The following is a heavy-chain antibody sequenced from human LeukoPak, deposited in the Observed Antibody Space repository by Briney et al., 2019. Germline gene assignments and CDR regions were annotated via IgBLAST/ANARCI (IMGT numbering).Heavy chain of an antibody. J-gene: IGHJ4*02. CDR3: ARRGSWGEPRPFDY. V-gene: IGHV1-69*13. D-gene: IGHD3-16*01. CDR1: GGTFSSYA. CDR2: IIPIFGTA. Sequence: ASVKVSCKASGGTFSSYAISWVRQAPGQGLEWMGGIIPIFGTANYAQKFQGRVTITADESTSTAYMELSSLRSADTAVYYCARRGSWGEPRPFDYWGQGSLVTVSS.